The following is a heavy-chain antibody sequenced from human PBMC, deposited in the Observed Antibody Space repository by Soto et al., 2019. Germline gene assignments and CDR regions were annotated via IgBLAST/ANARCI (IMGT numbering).Heavy chain of an antibody. Sequence: SXTLSLTCAVYGGSFSGYYWSCIRQPPGKGLEWIGEINHSGSTNYNPSLKSRVTISVDTSKNQFSLKLSSVTAADTAVYYCARGQRRKFAAVTFDYWGQGTLVTVSS. CDR2: INHSGST. D-gene: IGHD2-15*01. CDR3: ARGQRRKFAAVTFDY. V-gene: IGHV4-34*01. CDR1: GGSFSGYY. J-gene: IGHJ4*02.